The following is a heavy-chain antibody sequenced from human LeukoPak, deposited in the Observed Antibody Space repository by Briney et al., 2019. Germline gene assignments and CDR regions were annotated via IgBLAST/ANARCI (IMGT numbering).Heavy chain of an antibody. Sequence: GGSLRLSCAASTFTFSSHAMSWVRQAPGKGLEWVSSISAAGGGTYYADSVKGRFTISRDNSKNTLYLQMNSLRAEDTAVYYCAKDDSSGYPPFDYWGQGTLVTVSS. CDR2: ISAAGGGT. V-gene: IGHV3-23*01. CDR1: TFTFSSHA. CDR3: AKDDSSGYPPFDY. D-gene: IGHD3-22*01. J-gene: IGHJ4*02.